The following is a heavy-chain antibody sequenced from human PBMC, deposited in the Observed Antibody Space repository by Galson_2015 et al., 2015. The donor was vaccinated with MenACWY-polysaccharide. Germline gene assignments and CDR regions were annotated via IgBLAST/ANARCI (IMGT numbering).Heavy chain of an antibody. D-gene: IGHD3-10*01. CDR1: GFTVSSNS. V-gene: IGHV3-53*01. Sequence: SLRLSCAASGFTVSSNSMTWVRQAPGKGLEWVSVLYHNGNRYYADSVKGRFTISRDDSENTVDLQMNSLRAEDTAVYYCARICRRSGECFFDYWGQGTVVTVSS. CDR3: ARICRRSGECFFDY. CDR2: LYHNGNR. J-gene: IGHJ4*02.